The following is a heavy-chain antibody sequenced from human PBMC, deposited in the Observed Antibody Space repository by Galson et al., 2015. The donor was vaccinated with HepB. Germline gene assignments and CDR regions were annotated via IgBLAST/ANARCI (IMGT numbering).Heavy chain of an antibody. J-gene: IGHJ4*02. D-gene: IGHD3-3*01. Sequence: QSGAEVKKPGESLKISCKGSGYSFTTYWIAWVRQMPGKGLEYMGIIYPGDSDTRYRQSFQGLVTISADKSISTAYLQWSSLKASDTAMYYCARRLANYDFWSGYYTALYFDYWGQGTLVTVSS. CDR3: ARRLANYDFWSGYYTALYFDY. V-gene: IGHV5-51*01. CDR1: GYSFTTYW. CDR2: IYPGDSDT.